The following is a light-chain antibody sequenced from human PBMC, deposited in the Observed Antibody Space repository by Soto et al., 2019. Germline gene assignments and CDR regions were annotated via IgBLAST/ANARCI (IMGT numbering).Light chain of an antibody. CDR1: ESISDW. Sequence: DIQMTQSPSTLSASVGDRVTITCRASESISDWLAWYQQKPGKAPKLLIYKASNLESGVPSRFGGSGSGTDFTLAISSLQPDDYAIYYCQQYSTYARTFGQGTRWISN. CDR2: KAS. J-gene: IGKJ1*01. CDR3: QQYSTYART. V-gene: IGKV1-5*03.